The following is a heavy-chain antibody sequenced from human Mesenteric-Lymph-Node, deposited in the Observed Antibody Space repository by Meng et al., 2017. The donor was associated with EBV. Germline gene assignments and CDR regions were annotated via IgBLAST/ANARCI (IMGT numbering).Heavy chain of an antibody. V-gene: IGHV2-5*02. CDR3: VHITSYSLIPY. CDR2: IYWDGDK. Sequence: ITLDVSVPPLLKPTQTLTLACTFSGFSLTTSGVVVAWIRQPPGKALEWLAVIYWDGDKRYSPSLDSRLTITKDTSRNQVVFGMTNMDPVDTATYYCVHITSYSLIPYWGQGTLVTVSS. D-gene: IGHD2-21*01. J-gene: IGHJ4*02. CDR1: GFSLTTSGVV.